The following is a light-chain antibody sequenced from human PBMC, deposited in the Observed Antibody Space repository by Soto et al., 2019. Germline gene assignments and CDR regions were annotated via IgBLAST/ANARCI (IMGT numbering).Light chain of an antibody. Sequence: QSALTQPASVSGSPGQSITISCTGTSSDVGGYNYVSWYQQHPGKAPKLMIYDVSDRPSGVSNRISGSKTGNTASLTISGLQAEDEAEYYCSSYTSSSTLVFGGGTKVTVL. CDR3: SSYTSSSTLV. V-gene: IGLV2-14*01. CDR2: DVS. CDR1: SSDVGGYNY. J-gene: IGLJ3*02.